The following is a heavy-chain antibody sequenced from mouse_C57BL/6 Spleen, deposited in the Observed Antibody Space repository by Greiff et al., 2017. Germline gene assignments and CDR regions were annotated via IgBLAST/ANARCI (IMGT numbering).Heavy chain of an antibody. Sequence: LQPGAELVKPGASVKLSCKASGYTFTSYWMHWVKQRPAQGLEWFGMILPNSGSTNYNEKFKSKATITVDKSSSTAYMQLSSLRSEDSAVYYCAREARDGYDYAMDDWGNGTSVTVAS. CDR1: GYTFTSYW. CDR2: ILPNSGST. D-gene: IGHD2-2*01. CDR3: AREARDGYDYAMDD. J-gene: IGHJ4*01. V-gene: IGHV1-64*01.